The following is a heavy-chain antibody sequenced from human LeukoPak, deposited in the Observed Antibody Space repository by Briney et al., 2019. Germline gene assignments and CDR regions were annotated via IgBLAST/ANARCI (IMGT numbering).Heavy chain of an antibody. Sequence: GGSLRLSCAASGFTFSSYSMNWVRQAPGKGLEWFSYISSSSSTIYYADSVKGRFTISRDNAKNSLYLQMNSLRAEDTAVYYCASLVDTAMNYYYYYYMDVWGKGTTVTVSS. CDR2: ISSSSSTI. V-gene: IGHV3-48*04. CDR3: ASLVDTAMNYYYYYYMDV. CDR1: GFTFSSYS. J-gene: IGHJ6*03. D-gene: IGHD5-18*01.